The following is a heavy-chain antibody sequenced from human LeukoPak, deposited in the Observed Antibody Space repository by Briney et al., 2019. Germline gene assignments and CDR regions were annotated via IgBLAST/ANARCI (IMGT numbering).Heavy chain of an antibody. J-gene: IGHJ4*02. D-gene: IGHD3-22*01. V-gene: IGHV3-7*04. CDR3: ARVARGWLLLRVLDY. CDR2: IKQDGSEK. Sequence: PGGSLRLSCAASGFTFSSYWMSWVRQAPGKGLEWVANIKQDGSEKYYVDSVKGRFTISRDNAKNSLYLQMNSLRAEDTAVYYCARVARGWLLLRVLDYWGQGTLVTVSS. CDR1: GFTFSSYW.